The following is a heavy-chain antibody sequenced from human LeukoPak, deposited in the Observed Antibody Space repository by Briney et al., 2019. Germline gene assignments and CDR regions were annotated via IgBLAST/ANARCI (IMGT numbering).Heavy chain of an antibody. CDR3: AVPQWELLN. V-gene: IGHV3-23*01. J-gene: IGHJ4*02. D-gene: IGHD1-26*01. Sequence: TGGSLTLSCAASGLTFSNYTMSWVRQAPGKGLEWVSAISAGGGNTYYADSVKGRFTISRDNSKNTLYLQMNSLRAEDTAVYSCAVPQWELLNWGQGTLVTVSS. CDR2: ISAGGGNT. CDR1: GLTFSNYT.